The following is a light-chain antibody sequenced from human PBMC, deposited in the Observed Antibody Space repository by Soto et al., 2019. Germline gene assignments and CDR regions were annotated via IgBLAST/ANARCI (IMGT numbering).Light chain of an antibody. J-gene: IGKJ4*01. CDR2: KAS. CDR1: QDICDY. Sequence: DIQFTQSPSFLYASVGDRVTITCRASQDICDYLAWYQQRPGKAPKLLIYKASRLESGVPSLFSGSGAGTEFTLTISSLQPDDFETSYCQQYNSYTLTFGGGTKVDIK. CDR3: QQYNSYTLT. V-gene: IGKV1-5*03.